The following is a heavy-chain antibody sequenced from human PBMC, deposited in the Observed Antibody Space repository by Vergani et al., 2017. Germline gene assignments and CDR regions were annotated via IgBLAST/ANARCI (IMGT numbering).Heavy chain of an antibody. Sequence: QVQLVEDGGGVVKTGRSLRLSCTPSSFKLGDYGMHWVRQAPGRGLEWVSMTWYEGNNNYYADSVKGRFTISKDISKNTLYLQMNSLRGDDTAVYYCARENRDTPSSLDYWGQGTLVTVSS. J-gene: IGHJ4*02. CDR3: ARENRDTPSSLDY. V-gene: IGHV3-33*01. CDR2: TWYEGNNN. D-gene: IGHD5-24*01. CDR1: SFKLGDYG.